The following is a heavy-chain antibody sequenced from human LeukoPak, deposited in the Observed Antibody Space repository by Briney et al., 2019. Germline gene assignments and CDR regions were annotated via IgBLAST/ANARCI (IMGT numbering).Heavy chain of an antibody. CDR3: AREGMYSSSSYFDY. Sequence: SETLSLTCTVPGGSISSYYWSLIRQPPGKGLGWGGYIYNSGTIDYTSSLQIRVTISIDTPKNQFSLRLSSVTAADTAVYYCAREGMYSSSSYFDYWGQGTLVTVSP. D-gene: IGHD6-6*01. V-gene: IGHV4-59*01. CDR2: IYNSGTI. J-gene: IGHJ4*02. CDR1: GGSISSYY.